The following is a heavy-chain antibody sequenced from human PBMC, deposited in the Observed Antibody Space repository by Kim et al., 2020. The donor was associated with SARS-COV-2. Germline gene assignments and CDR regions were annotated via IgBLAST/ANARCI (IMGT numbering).Heavy chain of an antibody. CDR2: ISYDGSNK. CDR3: AKDFPTLAAAVIRHYYGMDV. CDR1: GFTFSSYG. Sequence: GGSLRLSCAASGFTFSSYGMHWVRQAPGKGLEWVAVISYDGSNKYYADSVKGRFTISRDNSKNTLYLQMNSLRAEDTAVYYCAKDFPTLAAAVIRHYYGMDVWGQGTTVTVSS. V-gene: IGHV3-30*18. D-gene: IGHD6-13*01. J-gene: IGHJ6*02.